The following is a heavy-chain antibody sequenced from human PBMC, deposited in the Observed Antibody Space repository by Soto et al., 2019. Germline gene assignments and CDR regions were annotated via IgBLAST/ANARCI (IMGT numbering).Heavy chain of an antibody. Sequence: GSLRLSCAASVFTFSSYAMGWVRQGPGKGLEWVAVVSIGGSTHYADSVRGRFTISRDNSKNTLSLQMNSLTAEDTAVYFCAKRSGAGGHFDYWGQGALVTVSS. V-gene: IGHV3-23*01. CDR1: VFTFSSYA. D-gene: IGHD2-15*01. CDR2: VSIGGST. J-gene: IGHJ4*02. CDR3: AKRSGAGGHFDY.